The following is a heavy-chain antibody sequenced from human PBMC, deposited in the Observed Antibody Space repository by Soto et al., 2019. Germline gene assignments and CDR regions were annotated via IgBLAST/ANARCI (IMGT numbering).Heavy chain of an antibody. D-gene: IGHD3-22*01. CDR2: FDPEDGET. Sequence: VASVKVSCKVSGYTLTELSMHWVRQAPGKGLEWMGGFDPEDGETIYAQKFQGRVTMTEDTSTDTAYMGLSSLRSEDTAVYYCATGHYYDSSGYPDDYWGQGTLVTVSS. J-gene: IGHJ4*02. CDR1: GYTLTELS. V-gene: IGHV1-24*01. CDR3: ATGHYYDSSGYPDDY.